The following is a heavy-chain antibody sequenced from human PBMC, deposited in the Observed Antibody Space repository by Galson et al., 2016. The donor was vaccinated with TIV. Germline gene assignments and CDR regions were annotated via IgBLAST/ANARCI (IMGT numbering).Heavy chain of an antibody. V-gene: IGHV3-21*06. CDR1: GFTFNTCG. J-gene: IGHJ4*02. Sequence: GFTFNTCGMNWVRQAPGKGLECISSISSYSSYIYYADSVRGRFTISRDNAKNSVYLQMNSLRVEDTAVYYCVRDAPTDGSGYSGGYFDSWGQGTLVTVSS. CDR2: ISSYSSYI. D-gene: IGHD3-22*01. CDR3: VRDAPTDGSGYSGGYFDS.